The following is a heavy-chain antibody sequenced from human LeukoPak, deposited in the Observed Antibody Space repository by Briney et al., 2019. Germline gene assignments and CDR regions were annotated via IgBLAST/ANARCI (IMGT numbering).Heavy chain of an antibody. D-gene: IGHD6-19*01. V-gene: IGHV4-61*01. CDR3: ASLRYSSGWYGGRYFDY. Sequence: SETLSLTCNVSGASISSGRYYWSWIRQPPGKGLEWIGYIYYSGSTNYSPSLKSRVTISVDTSKNQFSLKLSSVTAADTAVYYCASLRYSSGWYGGRYFDYWGQGTLVTVSS. J-gene: IGHJ4*02. CDR1: GASISSGRYY. CDR2: IYYSGST.